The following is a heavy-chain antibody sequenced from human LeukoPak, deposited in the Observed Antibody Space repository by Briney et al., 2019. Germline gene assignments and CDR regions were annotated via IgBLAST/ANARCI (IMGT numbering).Heavy chain of an antibody. Sequence: ASVKVSCKTSGYIFSNYDINWVRQATGQGLEWKGWVNPNSGNRGYAQKFQGRLTITSNTSITTAFLDLSSLRSDDTAVYYCARGTISGARSFDPWGQGTLVTVSS. V-gene: IGHV1-8*03. CDR2: VNPNSGNR. CDR1: GYIFSNYD. D-gene: IGHD3-3*01. J-gene: IGHJ5*02. CDR3: ARGTISGARSFDP.